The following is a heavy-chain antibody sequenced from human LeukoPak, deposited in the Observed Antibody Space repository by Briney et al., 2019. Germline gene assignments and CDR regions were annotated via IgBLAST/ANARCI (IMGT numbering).Heavy chain of an antibody. CDR1: GGSISSYH. CDR3: AKALIAVAGEFDY. Sequence: ETLSLTCTVSGGSISSYHWSWVRQAPGKGLEWVSAISGSGGSTYYADSVKGRFTISRDNSKNTLYLQMNSLRAEDTAVYYRAKALIAVAGEFDYWGQGTLVTVSS. V-gene: IGHV3-23*01. J-gene: IGHJ4*02. D-gene: IGHD6-19*01. CDR2: ISGSGGST.